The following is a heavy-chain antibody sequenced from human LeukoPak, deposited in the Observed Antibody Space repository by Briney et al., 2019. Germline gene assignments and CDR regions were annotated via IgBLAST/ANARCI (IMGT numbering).Heavy chain of an antibody. Sequence: GGSLRLSCAASGFTFSSYVMSWVRQAPGKGLEWVSVISGNGDSTSYADSVKGRFTISRDNAKNSLYLQMNSLRAEDTAVYYCASTSIWFGEAFDIWGQGTMVTVSS. CDR2: ISGNGDST. J-gene: IGHJ3*02. CDR3: ASTSIWFGEAFDI. CDR1: GFTFSSYV. V-gene: IGHV3-23*01. D-gene: IGHD3-10*01.